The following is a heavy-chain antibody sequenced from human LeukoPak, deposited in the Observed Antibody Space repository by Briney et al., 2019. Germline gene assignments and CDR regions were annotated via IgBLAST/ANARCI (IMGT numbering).Heavy chain of an antibody. J-gene: IGHJ4*02. V-gene: IGHV4-59*08. D-gene: IGHD5/OR15-5a*01. Sequence: SETLSLTCTLSGGSISSYYWSWIRQPPGKGLEWIGYIYYSGSTNYNPSLKSRVTVSVDTSKNQFSLKLSSVTAADTAVYYCAGGSSAVYWGQGTLVTVSS. CDR1: GGSISSYY. CDR3: AGGSSAVY. CDR2: IYYSGST.